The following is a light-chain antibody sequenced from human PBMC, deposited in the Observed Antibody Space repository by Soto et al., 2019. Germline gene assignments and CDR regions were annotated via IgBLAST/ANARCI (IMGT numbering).Light chain of an antibody. V-gene: IGKV1-5*01. CDR2: DAS. CDR3: QQYTSYFPT. Sequence: TLSVSPGERATLSCMASQSVKSNSAWYQQKPGKAPKLLIYDASSLESGVPSRFSGSGSGTEFTLTISSLQPDDFIPYYWQQYTSYFPTFGQGTKVDIK. J-gene: IGKJ1*01. CDR1: QSVKSN.